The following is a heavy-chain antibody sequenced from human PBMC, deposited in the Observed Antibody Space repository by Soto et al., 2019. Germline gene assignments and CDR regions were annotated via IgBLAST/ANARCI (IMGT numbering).Heavy chain of an antibody. CDR2: IYYSGST. CDR1: GGSISSYY. V-gene: IGHV4-59*08. J-gene: IGHJ4*02. Sequence: SETLSLTCTVSGGSISSYYWSWIRQPPGKGLEWIGYIYYSGSTNYNPSLKSRVTISVDTSKNQFSLKLSSVTAADTAVYYCARQDILTGYSPRTTYYFDYWGQGTLVTVSS. D-gene: IGHD3-9*01. CDR3: ARQDILTGYSPRTTYYFDY.